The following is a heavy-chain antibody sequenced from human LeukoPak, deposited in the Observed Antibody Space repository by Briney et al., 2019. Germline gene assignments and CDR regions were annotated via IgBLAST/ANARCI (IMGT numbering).Heavy chain of an antibody. CDR1: DGSISGSDNY. J-gene: IGHJ5*02. CDR2: VRYSGST. CDR3: ATTTYSDAWGNWFDP. D-gene: IGHD5-18*01. V-gene: IGHV4-39*01. Sequence: SETLSLTCSVSDGSISGSDNYWCWVRQSPGKGLEWIGSVRYSGSTFYNPSLFSRVTISVDTSRNQFSLKLDSVTSADTAAYYCATTTYSDAWGNWFDPWGQGALVTVS.